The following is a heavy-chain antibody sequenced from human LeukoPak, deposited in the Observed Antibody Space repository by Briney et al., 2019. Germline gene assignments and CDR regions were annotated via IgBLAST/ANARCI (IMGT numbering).Heavy chain of an antibody. CDR2: IYGGGDT. CDR3: TSLLPSSHHFSPS. CDR1: GFTVSNDY. Sequence: GGSLRLSCAVSGFTVSNDYMSSVRPAPGKGLEWVSVIYGGGDTSYADSVRCRFTISRDNFQNTLFLQMHSLRAEDPAVYYCTSLLPSSHHFSPSWGQRTLVTLSS. D-gene: IGHD6-6*01. J-gene: IGHJ5*02. V-gene: IGHV3-53*01.